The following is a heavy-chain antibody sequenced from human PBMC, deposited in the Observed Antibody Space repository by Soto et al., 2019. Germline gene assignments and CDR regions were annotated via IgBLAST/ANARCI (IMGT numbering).Heavy chain of an antibody. CDR3: AREGEGSDY. CDR1: GLTFSSYA. J-gene: IGHJ4*02. Sequence: QVQLVESGGGVVQPGRSLRLSCAASGLTFSSYAMHWVRQAPGKGLEWVADISYDGGNKYYADSVEGRFTISRDNSKNTLYLHMNSLRAEDTAVYDCAREGEGSDYWGQGTLVTVSS. D-gene: IGHD3-16*01. CDR2: ISYDGGNK. V-gene: IGHV3-30-3*01.